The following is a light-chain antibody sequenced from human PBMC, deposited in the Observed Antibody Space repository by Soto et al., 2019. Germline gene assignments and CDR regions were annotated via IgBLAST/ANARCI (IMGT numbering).Light chain of an antibody. Sequence: EIVMTQSPATLSVSPGERATLSCRASQSVSSNLAWYQQKPGQAPRLLIYGASTRATGIPARFSGSGSGTDFTLTITSLQSEDFGVYYCQQYKGWPTTFGQGTKVDIK. V-gene: IGKV3-15*01. CDR1: QSVSSN. J-gene: IGKJ1*01. CDR3: QQYKGWPTT. CDR2: GAS.